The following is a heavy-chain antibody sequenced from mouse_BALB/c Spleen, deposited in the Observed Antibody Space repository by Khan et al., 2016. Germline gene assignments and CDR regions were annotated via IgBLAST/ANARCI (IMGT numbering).Heavy chain of an antibody. CDR2: INTSNGDT. D-gene: IGHD2-4*01. CDR1: GYTFTSYY. Sequence: QVQLKQSGAELVKPGASVKLSCKASGYTFTSYYMYWVKQRPGQGLEWIGEINTSNGDTNFNERFKSKATLTVDKSSSTTYMQFSSLTSEDSAVYYCTRAGYDYPFAYWGQGTLVTVSA. CDR3: TRAGYDYPFAY. V-gene: IGHV1S81*02. J-gene: IGHJ3*01.